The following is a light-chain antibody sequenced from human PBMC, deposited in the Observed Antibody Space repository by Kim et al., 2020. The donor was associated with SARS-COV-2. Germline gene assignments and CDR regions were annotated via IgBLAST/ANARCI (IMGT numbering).Light chain of an antibody. CDR1: NIGNKS. V-gene: IGLV3-21*04. CDR2: YDS. J-gene: IGLJ3*02. CDR3: QVWDSSSDHRV. Sequence: PGKTARIACGGKNIGNKSVHGYQQKPGQAPVLVIYYDSDRPSGIPERFSGSNSGNTATLTISRVEAGDEADYYCQVWDSSSDHRVFGGGTQLTVL.